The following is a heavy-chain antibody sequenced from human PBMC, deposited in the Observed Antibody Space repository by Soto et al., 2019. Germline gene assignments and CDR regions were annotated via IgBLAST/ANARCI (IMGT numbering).Heavy chain of an antibody. CDR1: GGTFSTYA. CDR3: ASGIQLWLRRINNGYSG. D-gene: IGHD5-18*01. J-gene: IGHJ4*02. V-gene: IGHV1-69*05. CDR2: IIPMFGTA. Sequence: QVQLVQSGAEVKKPESSVKVSCKAPGGTFSTYAINWVRQAPGQGLEWMGGIIPMFGTANYAQRFQDRVTXTXXESTNTVYMELSSLRSEDTAVYFCASGIQLWLRRINNGYSGWGQGTLVTVSS.